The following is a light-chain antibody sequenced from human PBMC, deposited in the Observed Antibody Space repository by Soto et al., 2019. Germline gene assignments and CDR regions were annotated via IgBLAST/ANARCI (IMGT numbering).Light chain of an antibody. CDR1: QSVHRGY. V-gene: IGKV3-20*01. Sequence: EFVLTQAPGTLSLSPGERATLSCRASQSVHRGYLAWYQQKPGQAPRLVIDDASTRATGIPDRFSGSGSGTDFTLTISRLEPEDFAVYYCQIYGDSPVTFGGGTKVDIK. J-gene: IGKJ4*01. CDR2: DAS. CDR3: QIYGDSPVT.